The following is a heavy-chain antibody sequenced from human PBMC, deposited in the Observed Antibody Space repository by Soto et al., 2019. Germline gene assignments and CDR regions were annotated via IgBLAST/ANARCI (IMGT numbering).Heavy chain of an antibody. CDR2: INHSGSI. J-gene: IGHJ4*02. V-gene: IGHV4-34*01. D-gene: IGHD6-13*01. Sequence: PSETLSLTCAAYGGSFSGYYWSWIRQPPGKGLEWIGEINHSGSINYNPSLKSRVTISVDTSKNQFSLKLSSVTAADTAVYYCASQYSSSWYYFDYWGQGTLVTVSS. CDR3: ASQYSSSWYYFDY. CDR1: GGSFSGYY.